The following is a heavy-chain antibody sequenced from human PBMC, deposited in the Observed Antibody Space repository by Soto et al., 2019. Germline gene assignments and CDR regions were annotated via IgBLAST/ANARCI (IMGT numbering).Heavy chain of an antibody. Sequence: PSETLSLTCTVSGGSVSSGSYYWSWIRHPPGNGLEWIGYIYYSGSTNYNPSLKSRVTISVDTSKNQFSLKLSSVTAADTAVYYCARGWAYCSSNSCTYNWFDAWGKGNLVNVS. V-gene: IGHV4-61*01. J-gene: IGHJ5*02. D-gene: IGHD2-2*01. CDR2: IYYSGST. CDR1: GGSVSSGSYY. CDR3: ARGWAYCSSNSCTYNWFDA.